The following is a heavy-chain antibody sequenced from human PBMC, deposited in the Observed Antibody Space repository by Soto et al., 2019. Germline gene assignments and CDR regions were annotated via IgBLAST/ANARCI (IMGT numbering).Heavy chain of an antibody. Sequence: QVQLVQSGAEVKKPGSSVKVSCKASGGTFSSYAISWVRQAHGQGLAWMGGIIPIFGTANYAQKFQGRVTIAPDKSSSTANMEPSSLRSEEPAVYYCASGYSSSAPGNYYYGRDVWGQGTTVTVSS. D-gene: IGHD6-6*01. CDR3: ASGYSSSAPGNYYYGRDV. CDR2: IIPIFGTA. V-gene: IGHV1-69*06. CDR1: GGTFSSYA. J-gene: IGHJ6*02.